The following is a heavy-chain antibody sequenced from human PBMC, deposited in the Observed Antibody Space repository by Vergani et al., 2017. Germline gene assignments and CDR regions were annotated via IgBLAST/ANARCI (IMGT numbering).Heavy chain of an antibody. CDR1: GGTFSSYA. CDR2: IIPIFGTA. Sequence: QVQLVQSGAEVKKPGSSVKVSCKASGGTFSSYAISWVRQAPGQGLEWMGRIIPIFGTANYAQKFQGRVTITADESTSTAYMELSSLRSEDTAVYYCAVVPPLKYSGSAGYYGMDVWGQGTTVTVSS. V-gene: IGHV1-69*13. D-gene: IGHD5-12*01. J-gene: IGHJ6*02. CDR3: AVVPPLKYSGSAGYYGMDV.